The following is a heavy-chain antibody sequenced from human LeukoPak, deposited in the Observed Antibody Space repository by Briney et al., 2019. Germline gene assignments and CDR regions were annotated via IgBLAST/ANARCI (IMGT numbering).Heavy chain of an antibody. CDR1: GFTFSSYA. Sequence: GGSLRLSCAASGFTFSSYAMHWVRQAPGKGLEWVAVISYDGSNKYYADSVKGRFTISRDNSKNTLYLQMNSLRAEDTAVYYCARVGVAYCGGHCYLGYWGQGTLVTVSS. CDR2: ISYDGSNK. D-gene: IGHD2-21*02. CDR3: ARVGVAYCGGHCYLGY. J-gene: IGHJ4*02. V-gene: IGHV3-30-3*01.